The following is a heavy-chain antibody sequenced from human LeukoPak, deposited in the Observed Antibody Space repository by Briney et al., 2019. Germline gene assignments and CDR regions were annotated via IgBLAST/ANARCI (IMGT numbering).Heavy chain of an antibody. D-gene: IGHD3-3*01. J-gene: IGHJ5*02. CDR3: ARGVTIFGVVTMYNWFDP. Sequence: SETLSLTCTVSGYSISSGYYWGWIRQPPGKGLEWIGSIYHSGSTYYNPSLKSRVTISVDTSKNQFSLKLSSVTAADTAVYYCARGVTIFGVVTMYNWFDPWGQGTLVTVSS. CDR1: GYSISSGYY. V-gene: IGHV4-38-2*02. CDR2: IYHSGST.